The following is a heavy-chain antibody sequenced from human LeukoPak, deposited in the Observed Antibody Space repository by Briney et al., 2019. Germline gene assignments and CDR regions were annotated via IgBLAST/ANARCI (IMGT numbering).Heavy chain of an antibody. Sequence: GGSLRLSCAASGFTFDDYAMHWVRQAPGKGLEWVSYISSSGSTIYYADSVKGRFTISRDNAKNSLYLQMNSLRAEDTAVYYCARPAPATEDYYYYMDVWGKGTTVTISS. CDR1: GFTFDDYA. J-gene: IGHJ6*03. V-gene: IGHV3-48*03. CDR2: ISSSGSTI. CDR3: ARPAPATEDYYYYMDV. D-gene: IGHD2-2*01.